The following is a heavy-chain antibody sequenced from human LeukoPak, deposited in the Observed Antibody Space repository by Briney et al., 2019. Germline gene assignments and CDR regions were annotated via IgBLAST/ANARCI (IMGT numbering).Heavy chain of an antibody. V-gene: IGHV1-69*04. D-gene: IGHD6-6*01. CDR1: GGTFSSYA. Sequence: SVKVSCKASGGTFSSYAISWVRQAPGQGLEWMGRIIPILGIANYAQKFQGRVTITADKSTSTAYMELSSLRSEDTAVYYCARDHEYRSPAPGYWGQGTLVTVSS. J-gene: IGHJ4*02. CDR3: ARDHEYRSPAPGY. CDR2: IIPILGIA.